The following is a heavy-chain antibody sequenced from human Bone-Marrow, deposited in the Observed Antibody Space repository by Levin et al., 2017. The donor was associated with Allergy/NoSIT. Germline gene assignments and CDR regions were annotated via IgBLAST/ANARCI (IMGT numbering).Heavy chain of an antibody. Sequence: GESLKISCKASGYTFTSYYMHWVRQAPGQGLEWMGIINPSGGSTSYAQKFQGRVTMTRDTSTSTVYMELSSLRSEDTAVYYCARLDILTGNGAPFDYWGQGTLVTVSS. CDR1: GYTFTSYY. J-gene: IGHJ4*02. V-gene: IGHV1-46*01. D-gene: IGHD3-9*01. CDR3: ARLDILTGNGAPFDY. CDR2: INPSGGST.